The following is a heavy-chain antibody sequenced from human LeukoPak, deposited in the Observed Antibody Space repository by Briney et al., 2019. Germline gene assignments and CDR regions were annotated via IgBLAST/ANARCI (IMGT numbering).Heavy chain of an antibody. V-gene: IGHV1-2*02. Sequence: GASVKVSCKASGYTFTGYYMHWVRQAPGQGPEWLGWINPNSGGTDYAQKFKGRVTLTRDTSLTTTYMELSSLRSDDTAVYYCARDGEDVARSGRVYGMDVWGQGTTVTVSS. CDR2: INPNSGGT. D-gene: IGHD2-15*01. CDR3: ARDGEDVARSGRVYGMDV. CDR1: GYTFTGYY. J-gene: IGHJ6*02.